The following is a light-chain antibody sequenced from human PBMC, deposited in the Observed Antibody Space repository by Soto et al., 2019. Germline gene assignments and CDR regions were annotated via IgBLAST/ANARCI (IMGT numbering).Light chain of an antibody. V-gene: IGKV3-20*01. J-gene: IGKJ2*01. CDR2: GAF. Sequence: EIVLTQSPGTLSFSPGEIAAISCKASQSVRSDYLAWYQQKPGQAPRLRLYGAFSRATGIPDRFSGSGSGTDFTLTVSRLEPEDFAVFYGQQYGSSPPTFGQATKVELK. CDR3: QQYGSSPPT. CDR1: QSVRSDY.